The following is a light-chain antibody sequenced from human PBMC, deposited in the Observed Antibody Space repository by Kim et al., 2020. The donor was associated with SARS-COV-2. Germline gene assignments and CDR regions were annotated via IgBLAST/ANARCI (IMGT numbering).Light chain of an antibody. CDR1: TGDVTGGHY. CDR3: LLSYSGARV. J-gene: IGLJ3*02. Sequence: PGGTVTLTWASSTGDVTGGHYPYWFQLRPGQATRTLVYDTSSKLSLTPARFAGSLLGGKAALILTGAQPEDEAEYYCLLSYSGARVFGGGTKLTVL. CDR2: DTS. V-gene: IGLV7-46*01.